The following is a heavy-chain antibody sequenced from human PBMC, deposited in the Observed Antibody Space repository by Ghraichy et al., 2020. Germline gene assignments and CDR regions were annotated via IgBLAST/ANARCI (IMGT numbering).Heavy chain of an antibody. J-gene: IGHJ6*02. CDR2: IDYSGTT. CDR3: ARVPTMFGVAPWGMDI. V-gene: IGHV4-59*01. Sequence: SETLSLTCTVSGASISGFYWSWIRQLPGRGQEWIGHIDYSGTTNYSHSLKSRLTVSVDRSQNLVSLRLSSMTSADTAVYYCARVPTMFGVAPWGMDIWGQGTTVTVS. D-gene: IGHD3-3*01. CDR1: GASISGFY.